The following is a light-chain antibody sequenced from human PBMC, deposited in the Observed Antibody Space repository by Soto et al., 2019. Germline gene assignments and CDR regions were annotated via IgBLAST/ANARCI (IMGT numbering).Light chain of an antibody. CDR1: QSVGSY. V-gene: IGKV3-11*01. Sequence: EIVLTQSPATLSLSPGERATLSCRASQSVGSYLAWYQQKPGQAPRLLIYGTSNRATGIPGRFSGSGSETDFTLTISSLEPEDCGVYYCQHRGKWPCTFGQGTKLEIK. J-gene: IGKJ2*01. CDR2: GTS. CDR3: QHRGKWPCT.